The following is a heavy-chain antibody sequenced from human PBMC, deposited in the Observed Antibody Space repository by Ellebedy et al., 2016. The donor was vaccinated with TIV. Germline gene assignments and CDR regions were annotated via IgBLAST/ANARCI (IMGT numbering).Heavy chain of an antibody. Sequence: PGGSLRLSCKGSGYSFISYWIGWVRQMSGKRLAWTGILYFGDSDTRYSPSFQGQVTISADMSISTAYLQWSSLKASDTAMYYCARFISWFDPWGQGTLVTVSS. J-gene: IGHJ5*02. V-gene: IGHV5-51*01. CDR1: GYSFISYW. D-gene: IGHD3-10*01. CDR2: LYFGDSDT. CDR3: ARFISWFDP.